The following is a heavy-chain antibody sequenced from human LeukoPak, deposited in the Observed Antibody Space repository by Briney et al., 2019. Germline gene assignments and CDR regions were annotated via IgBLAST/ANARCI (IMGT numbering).Heavy chain of an antibody. CDR1: GFIFSNYA. J-gene: IGHJ4*02. CDR2: IDSTGAYT. Sequence: PGGSLRLSCAASGFIFSNYAMSWVRQAPGKGLEWVSAIDSTGAYTWYADSVKGRFTISRDNSKNTLYLQMNSLRAEDTAAYYCARDLDCSGGSCYSGWGQGTLVTVSS. V-gene: IGHV3-23*01. D-gene: IGHD2-15*01. CDR3: ARDLDCSGGSCYSG.